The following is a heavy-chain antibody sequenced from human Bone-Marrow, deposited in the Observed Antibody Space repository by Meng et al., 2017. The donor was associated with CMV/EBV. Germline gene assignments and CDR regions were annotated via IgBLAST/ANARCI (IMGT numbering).Heavy chain of an antibody. Sequence: SETLSLTCAVYGGSFSSYFWDWIRQSPGKGLEWIGSLSYGGSIYYNSSLKSRVTISVDMSKNQITLRLTSVTAADTAVYYCAKIFPSDYYKYSMDVWGQGTTVTVSS. CDR1: GGSFSSYF. CDR3: AKIFPSDYYKYSMDV. V-gene: IGHV4-34*01. CDR2: LSYGGSI. D-gene: IGHD3-3*01. J-gene: IGHJ6*02.